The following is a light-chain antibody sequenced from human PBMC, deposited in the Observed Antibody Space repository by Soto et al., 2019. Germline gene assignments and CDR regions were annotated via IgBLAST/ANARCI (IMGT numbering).Light chain of an antibody. CDR3: QQHGSSPVT. CDR1: QSVSSSY. Sequence: EIVLTQSPGTLSLSPGERATLSCRASQSVSSSYLAWYLQKPGQAPILLIYGASTRATGIPGRFSGSGSGTDFTLTISRLEPEDFAVYYCQQHGSSPVTFGQGTKVELK. J-gene: IGKJ1*01. V-gene: IGKV3-20*01. CDR2: GAS.